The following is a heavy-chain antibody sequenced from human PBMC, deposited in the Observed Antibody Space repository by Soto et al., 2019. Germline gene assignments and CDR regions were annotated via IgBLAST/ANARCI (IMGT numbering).Heavy chain of an antibody. Sequence: EVQPLESGGGLVQPGGSLRLSCAASGFTFSSYAMSWVRQAPGKGLEWVSAISGSGGSTYYADCVKGRFTISRDNSKNTLYLQMNSLRAEDTAVYYCAKDSMGGWYGYYFDYWGQGTLVTVSS. D-gene: IGHD6-19*01. CDR3: AKDSMGGWYGYYFDY. CDR2: ISGSGGST. CDR1: GFTFSSYA. J-gene: IGHJ4*02. V-gene: IGHV3-23*01.